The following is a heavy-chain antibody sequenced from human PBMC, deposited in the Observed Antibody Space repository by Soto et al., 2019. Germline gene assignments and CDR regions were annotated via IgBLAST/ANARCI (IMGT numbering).Heavy chain of an antibody. Sequence: QITLKESGPTLVKPTQTLTLTCTFSGFSLSTNGVGVGWIRQPPGKALEWLALIYWDGDKRYSPSLRSRLTLTKDTSKNQVVLTMPNMDPVDTATYYCAHRRGAYYFDYWGKGTLVTVSS. J-gene: IGHJ4*02. CDR3: AHRRGAYYFDY. CDR1: GFSLSTNGVG. CDR2: IYWDGDK. V-gene: IGHV2-5*02. D-gene: IGHD1-26*01.